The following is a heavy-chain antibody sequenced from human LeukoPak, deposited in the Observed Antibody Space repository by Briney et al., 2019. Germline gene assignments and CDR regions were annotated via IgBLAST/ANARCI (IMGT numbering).Heavy chain of an antibody. V-gene: IGHV4-39*07. D-gene: IGHD6-19*01. CDR2: IYYSGST. Sequence: SETLSLTCTVSGGSISSSSYYWGWIRQPPGKGLEWIGSIYYSGSTYYNPSLKSRVTISLDTSRNQFSLKLSSVTAADTAVYYCAGERGEEYSSGWYKRNYFDNWGQGIRVTVSS. CDR3: AGERGEEYSSGWYKRNYFDN. CDR1: GGSISSSSYY. J-gene: IGHJ4*02.